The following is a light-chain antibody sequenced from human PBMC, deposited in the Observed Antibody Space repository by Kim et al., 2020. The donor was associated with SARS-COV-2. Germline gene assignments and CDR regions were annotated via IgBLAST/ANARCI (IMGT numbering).Light chain of an antibody. J-gene: IGKJ4*01. V-gene: IGKV3-11*01. Sequence: SLSPGGSATLTCRASQSVSSYLDWYQQKPGPAPRLLIYAASTRATGIPARFSGSGSGTAFTLTISSLEPEDFAVYYCQQRSNWPLTFGGGTKVEI. CDR3: QQRSNWPLT. CDR2: AAS. CDR1: QSVSSY.